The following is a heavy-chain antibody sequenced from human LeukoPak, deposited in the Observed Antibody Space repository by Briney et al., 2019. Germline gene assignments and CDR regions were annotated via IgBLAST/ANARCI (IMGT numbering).Heavy chain of an antibody. J-gene: IGHJ3*02. CDR3: AREGYNSDWYGAPDAFDI. CDR2: IYTSGST. Sequence: MPSETLSLTCTVSNGSISSGSYYWSWIRQPAGKGLEWIGRIYTSGSTNYNPSLKSRLTISVDTSKNQFSLKLSSVTAADTAVYYCAREGYNSDWYGAPDAFDIWGQGTRVTVSS. CDR1: NGSISSGSYY. V-gene: IGHV4-61*02. D-gene: IGHD6-19*01.